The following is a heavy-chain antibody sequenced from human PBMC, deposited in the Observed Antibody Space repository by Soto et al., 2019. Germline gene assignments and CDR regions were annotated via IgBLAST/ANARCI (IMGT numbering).Heavy chain of an antibody. CDR3: VRGGVFGYSYGLIYYGMDV. CDR1: GWSFSGYY. Sequence: XETLSLTCAVYGWSFSGYYWSWIRQPPGKGLEWIGEINHSGSTNYNPSLKSRVTISVDTSKNQFSLKLSSVTAADTAVYYCVRGGVFGYSYGLIYYGMDVWGQGTTVTVSS. D-gene: IGHD5-18*01. V-gene: IGHV4-34*01. J-gene: IGHJ6*02. CDR2: INHSGST.